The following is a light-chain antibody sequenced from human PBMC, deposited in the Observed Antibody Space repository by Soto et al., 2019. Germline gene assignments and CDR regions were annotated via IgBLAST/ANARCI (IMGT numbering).Light chain of an antibody. V-gene: IGLV2-14*01. CDR1: ISDVGGYNY. J-gene: IGLJ2*01. Sequence: QCSLKQPASVSGSPGQSNTISCTGSISDVGGYNYVSWYQQHLGKAPKLMIYEVSNRPSGISNRFSGSKSGNTASLTLSGLQAEDEADYYCSSYTSSSTLVFGGGTKVTVL. CDR3: SSYTSSSTLV. CDR2: EVS.